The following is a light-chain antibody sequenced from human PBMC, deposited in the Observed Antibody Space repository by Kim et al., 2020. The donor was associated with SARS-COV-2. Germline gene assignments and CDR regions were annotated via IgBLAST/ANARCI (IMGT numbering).Light chain of an antibody. V-gene: IGLV7-46*01. CDR3: SVSYSGAVV. CDR1: TGAVTSDHY. J-gene: IGLJ2*01. Sequence: PGGTVPLTFGFTTGAVTSDHYPYWFQQKAGQAPRTLIYDTNNRHSWTPARFSGALLGGKAALTLSGAQPEDEAEYYCSVSYSGAVVFGGGTQLTVL. CDR2: DTN.